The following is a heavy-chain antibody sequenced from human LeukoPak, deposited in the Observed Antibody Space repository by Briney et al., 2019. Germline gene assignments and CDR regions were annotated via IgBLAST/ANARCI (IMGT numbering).Heavy chain of an antibody. Sequence: GGSLRLSCAASGFTFSSYAMSWVRQAPGKGLEWVSAISGSGGSTYYADSVKGRFTISRDNPKNTLYLQMNSLRAEDTAVYYCAKAPVGQCSGGSCYPFDCWGQGTLVTVSS. J-gene: IGHJ4*02. D-gene: IGHD2-15*01. V-gene: IGHV3-23*01. CDR3: AKAPVGQCSGGSCYPFDC. CDR2: ISGSGGST. CDR1: GFTFSSYA.